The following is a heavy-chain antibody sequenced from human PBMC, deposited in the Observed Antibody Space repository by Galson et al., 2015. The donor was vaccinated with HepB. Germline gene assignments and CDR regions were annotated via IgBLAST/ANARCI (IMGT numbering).Heavy chain of an antibody. Sequence: SLRLSCAASGFNFTNYGLNWVRQAPGKGLEWVSYISSSLTIIYYADSVKGRFTISRDNAKNSLFLQMNSLRDEETAVYYCARGGRVGATPPKYWGQGTLVTVSS. CDR1: GFNFTNYG. CDR3: ARGGRVGATPPKY. D-gene: IGHD1-26*01. CDR2: ISSSLTII. J-gene: IGHJ4*02. V-gene: IGHV3-48*02.